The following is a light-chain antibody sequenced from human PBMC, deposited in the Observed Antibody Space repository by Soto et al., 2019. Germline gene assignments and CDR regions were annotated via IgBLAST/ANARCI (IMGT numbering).Light chain of an antibody. CDR3: GADHGSVSDCVSYV. CDR2: VGTGGIVG. J-gene: IGLJ1*01. V-gene: IGLV9-49*01. CDR1: SGYSKYN. Sequence: QLVLTQPPSASASLGASVTLTCTLNSGYSKYNVDWYQQRPGEGPRFVMRVGTGGIVGSRGDGIPDRFSVLGSGLNRYLTIKNIQEEDEGDYHCGADHGSVSDCVSYVFGPGTKLTVL.